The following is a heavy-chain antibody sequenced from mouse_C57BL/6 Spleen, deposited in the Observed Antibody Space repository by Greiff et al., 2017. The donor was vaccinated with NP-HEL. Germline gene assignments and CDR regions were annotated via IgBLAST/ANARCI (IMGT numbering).Heavy chain of an antibody. V-gene: IGHV5-9-1*02. J-gene: IGHJ2*01. Sequence: EVQVVESGEGLVKPGGSLKLSCAASGFTFSSYAMSWVRQTPEKRLEWVAYISSGGDYIYYADTVKGRFTISRDNARNTLYLQMSSLKSEDTAMYYCTRVSPHYGSSFFDYWGQGTTLTVSS. D-gene: IGHD1-1*01. CDR3: TRVSPHYGSSFFDY. CDR2: ISSGGDYI. CDR1: GFTFSSYA.